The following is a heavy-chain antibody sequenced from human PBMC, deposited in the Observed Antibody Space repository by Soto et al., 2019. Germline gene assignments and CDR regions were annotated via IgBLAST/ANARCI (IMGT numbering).Heavy chain of an antibody. CDR1: GFTFSSYS. D-gene: IGHD1-1*01. CDR2: ISSSSSYI. V-gene: IGHV3-21*01. CDR3: ARGGGIAAFDI. J-gene: IGHJ3*02. Sequence: PGGSLRLSCAASGFTFSSYSMNWVRRAPGKGLEWVSSISSSSSYIYYADSVKGRFTISGDNAKNSLYLQMNSLRAEDTAMYYCARGGGIAAFDIWGQGTMVTVSS.